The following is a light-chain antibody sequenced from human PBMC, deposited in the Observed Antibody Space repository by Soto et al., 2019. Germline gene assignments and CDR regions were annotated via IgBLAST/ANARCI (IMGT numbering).Light chain of an antibody. CDR1: SSDVGGYNY. CDR3: SSYAGSNNLI. CDR2: EVT. J-gene: IGLJ2*01. Sequence: QSVLTQPPSASGSPGQSVTISCTGTSSDVGGYNYVSWYQQHPDKAPKLMIYEVTKRPSGVPDRFSGSKSGNTASLTVSGLQTEDEADYYGSSYAGSNNLIFGGGTKLTVL. V-gene: IGLV2-8*01.